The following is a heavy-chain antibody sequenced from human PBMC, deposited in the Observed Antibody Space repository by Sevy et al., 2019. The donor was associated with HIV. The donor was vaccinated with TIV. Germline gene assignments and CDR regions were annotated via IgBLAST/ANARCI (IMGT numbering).Heavy chain of an antibody. CDR3: TRHCSSTTCSHAFDI. V-gene: IGHV4-34*01. CDR2: INHSGST. D-gene: IGHD2-2*01. J-gene: IGHJ3*02. CDR1: GGSFSGYY. Sequence: QSQTLSLTCDVYGGSFSGYYWSWIRQPPGKGLEWIGEINHSGSTNYNPSLKSRVTISEDTPKNQFSLKLSSVTAADTAVYYCTRHCSSTTCSHAFDIWGQGTMVTVSS.